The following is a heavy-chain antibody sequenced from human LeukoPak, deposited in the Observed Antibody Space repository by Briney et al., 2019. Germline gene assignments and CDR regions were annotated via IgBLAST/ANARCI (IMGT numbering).Heavy chain of an antibody. D-gene: IGHD2-21*02. Sequence: PGGPLRLSCAASGFTFSSYWVHWVRQAPGKGLVWVSRINSDGSSTSYADSVKGRFTISRDNAKNTLYLQMNSLRAEDTAVYYCARERVVVTAIEDCYYGMDVWGQGTTVTVSS. CDR3: ARERVVVTAIEDCYYGMDV. CDR2: INSDGSST. CDR1: GFTFSSYW. V-gene: IGHV3-74*01. J-gene: IGHJ6*02.